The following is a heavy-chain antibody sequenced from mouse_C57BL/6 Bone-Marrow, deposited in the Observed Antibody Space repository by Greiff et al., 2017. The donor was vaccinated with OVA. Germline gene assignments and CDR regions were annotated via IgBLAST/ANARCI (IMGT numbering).Heavy chain of an antibody. Sequence: EVHLVESGPGLVKPSQSLSLTCSVTGYSITSGYYWNWIRQFPGNKLEWMGYISYDGSNNYNPSLKNRISITRDTSKNQFFLKLNSVTTEDTATYYCAREGLYDYGGYWYFDVWGTGTTVTVSS. CDR1: GYSITSGYY. J-gene: IGHJ1*03. CDR3: AREGLYDYGGYWYFDV. V-gene: IGHV3-6*01. D-gene: IGHD2-4*01. CDR2: ISYDGSN.